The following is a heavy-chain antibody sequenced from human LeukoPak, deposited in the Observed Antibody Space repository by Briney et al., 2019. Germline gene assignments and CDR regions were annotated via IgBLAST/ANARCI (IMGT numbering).Heavy chain of an antibody. CDR2: ISTSGGTR. CDR3: ARFDHCSGGSCQLNAFDI. V-gene: IGHV3-48*01. Sequence: GGSLRLSCAASGFTFSSYTMNWVRQAAGKGLEWVSYISTSGGTRFYADSVKGRFTISRDNAENSLYLQMNSLRAEDTAVYFCARFDHCSGGSCQLNAFDIWGQGTMVTVSS. CDR1: GFTFSSYT. J-gene: IGHJ3*02. D-gene: IGHD2-15*01.